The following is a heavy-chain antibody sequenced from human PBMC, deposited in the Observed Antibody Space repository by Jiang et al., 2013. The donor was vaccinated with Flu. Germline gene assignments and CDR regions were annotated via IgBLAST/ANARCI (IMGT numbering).Heavy chain of an antibody. Sequence: PEWMGIIFPADSDTRYSPLFEGHVTISVDQSTSTAYLQWSSLKASDTAIYFCARAGGLARHFDYWGQGTLVTVSS. CDR2: IFPADSDT. D-gene: IGHD6-19*01. V-gene: IGHV5-51*01. CDR3: ARAGGLARHFDY. J-gene: IGHJ4*02.